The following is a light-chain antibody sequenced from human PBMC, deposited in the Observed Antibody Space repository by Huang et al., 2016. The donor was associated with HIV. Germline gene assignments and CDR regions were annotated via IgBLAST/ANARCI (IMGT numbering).Light chain of an antibody. J-gene: IGKJ4*01. V-gene: IGKV3-15*01. CDR3: QQYNHWLALT. CDR1: QSVGRN. Sequence: EIVMTQSPAILSVSPGVRATLSCRASQSVGRNLAWYQHKPGQAPRLILYGASTRGTGVPARFSGSGSGTEFTLTISGLQSEDFAVYFCQQYNHWLALTFGGGTKVDIK. CDR2: GAS.